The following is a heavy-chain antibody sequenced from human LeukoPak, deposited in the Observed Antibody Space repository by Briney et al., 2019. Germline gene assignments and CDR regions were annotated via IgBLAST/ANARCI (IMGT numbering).Heavy chain of an antibody. CDR3: MYQFDWLPDFDY. J-gene: IGHJ4*02. CDR1: GGSFSGYY. CDR2: IYYSGST. D-gene: IGHD3-9*01. V-gene: IGHV4-34*01. Sequence: SETLSLTCAIYGGSFSGYYWSWIRQPPGKRLEWIGSIYYSGSTYYNPSLKSRVTISVDTSKNQFSLKLSSVTAADTAVYYCMYQFDWLPDFDYWGQGTLVTVSS.